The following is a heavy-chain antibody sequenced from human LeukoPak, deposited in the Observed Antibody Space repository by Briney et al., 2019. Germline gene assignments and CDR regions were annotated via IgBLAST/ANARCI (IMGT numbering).Heavy chain of an antibody. D-gene: IGHD5-18*01. CDR3: ARDRVQLWFLLSY. Sequence: VASVKVSCKASGYTFTGYYMHWVRQAPGQGLERMGWLNPNSGVTNYAQKFQGRVTMTRDTSISTAYMELSRLTSDDTAVYYCARDRVQLWFLLSYWGQGTLVTVSS. CDR1: GYTFTGYY. CDR2: LNPNSGVT. V-gene: IGHV1-2*02. J-gene: IGHJ4*02.